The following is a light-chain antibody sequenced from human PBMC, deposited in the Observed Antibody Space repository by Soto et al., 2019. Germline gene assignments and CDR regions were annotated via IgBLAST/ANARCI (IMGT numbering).Light chain of an antibody. CDR2: KAS. CDR1: QSIGSW. J-gene: IGKJ2*01. CDR3: QQYNAYPFT. Sequence: DLQMTQSPSTLSASVGDRVTITCRASQSIGSWLAWYQQKPGKAPKLLIYKASSLESGAPSRFSGSGSGTEFTLTISSLQPDVFATYYCQQYNAYPFTFGQGTKLEMK. V-gene: IGKV1-5*03.